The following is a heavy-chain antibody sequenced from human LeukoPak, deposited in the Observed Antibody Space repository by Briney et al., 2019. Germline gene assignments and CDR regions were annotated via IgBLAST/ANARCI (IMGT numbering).Heavy chain of an antibody. CDR1: GFTFEDCT. Sequence: GGSLRLSCAASGFTFEDCTMHWVRQAPGKGLEWVSVISWDGGSTIYADSVKGRFTISGDNARNSLYLQMDNLRAEDTGVYYCARDFYDGFALDYWGQGTLVTVSS. CDR3: ARDFYDGFALDY. D-gene: IGHD2/OR15-2a*01. J-gene: IGHJ4*02. CDR2: ISWDGGST. V-gene: IGHV3-43*01.